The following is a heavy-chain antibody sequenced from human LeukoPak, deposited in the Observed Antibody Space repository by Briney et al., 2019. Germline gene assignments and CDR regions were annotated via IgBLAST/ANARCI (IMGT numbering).Heavy chain of an antibody. J-gene: IGHJ4*02. CDR3: AKDGKRYGDFYY. CDR1: GFTFSSYG. V-gene: IGHV3-30*18. D-gene: IGHD4-17*01. CDR2: ISYDESNK. Sequence: PGRSLRLSCAASGFTFSSYGMHWVRQAPGKGLEWVAVISYDESNKYYADSVKGRFTIPRDNSKNTLYLQMNSLRAEDTAVYYCAKDGKRYGDFYYWGQGTLVTVSS.